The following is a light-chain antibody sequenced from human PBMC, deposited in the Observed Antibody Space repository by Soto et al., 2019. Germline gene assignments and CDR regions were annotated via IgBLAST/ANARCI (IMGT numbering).Light chain of an antibody. CDR1: QSVGFN. Sequence: EIVMTQSPATLSVSPGERATLSCGASQSVGFNLAWYQQKPGQVPSLLIYGASTRATGTPARFSGSGSGTDFTLTISSLEHEDVAVYYCQQSSNWPLTFGGGTKVDIK. V-gene: IGKV3-15*01. J-gene: IGKJ4*01. CDR2: GAS. CDR3: QQSSNWPLT.